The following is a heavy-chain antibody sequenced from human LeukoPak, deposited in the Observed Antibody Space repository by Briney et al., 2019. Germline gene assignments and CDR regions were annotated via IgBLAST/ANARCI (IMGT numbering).Heavy chain of an antibody. CDR1: GFTFSSYW. D-gene: IGHD3-3*01. J-gene: IGHJ6*02. Sequence: GGSLRLSCAASGFTFSSYWMSWVRQAPGKGLEWVANIKQDGSEKYYVDSVKGRFTISRDNAKNSLYLQMNSLRAEDTAVYYCARDQGRRRFLEWSPARATYYYYGMDVWGQGTTVTVSS. V-gene: IGHV3-7*01. CDR3: ARDQGRRRFLEWSPARATYYYYGMDV. CDR2: IKQDGSEK.